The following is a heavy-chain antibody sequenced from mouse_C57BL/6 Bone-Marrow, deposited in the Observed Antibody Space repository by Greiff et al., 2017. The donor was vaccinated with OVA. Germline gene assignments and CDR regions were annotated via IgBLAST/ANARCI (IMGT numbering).Heavy chain of an antibody. D-gene: IGHD2-4*01. CDR3: ARGHYDRFDY. CDR1: GYTFTSYW. Sequence: QVQLQQPGAELVMPGASVKLSCKASGYTFTSYWMHWVKQRPGQGLEWIGEIDPSDSYTNYNQKFKGMSTLTVDKSSSTAYMQLSSLTSEDSAVYYCARGHYDRFDYWGQGTTLTVSS. CDR2: IDPSDSYT. V-gene: IGHV1-69*01. J-gene: IGHJ2*01.